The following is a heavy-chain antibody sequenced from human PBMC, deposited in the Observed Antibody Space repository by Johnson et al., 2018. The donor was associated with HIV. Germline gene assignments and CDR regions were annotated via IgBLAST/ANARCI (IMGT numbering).Heavy chain of an antibody. D-gene: IGHD3-10*01. CDR2: ISGNGGST. CDR3: ARPPPFMGNYGSGSGGGFDI. Sequence: VQLVESGGGLVKPGGSMRLSCAASGFTFSSYAMRWVRQAPGKGLEWVSAISGNGGSTYYADSVKGRFTISRDNSKNTLYLQMNSLRAEDTAVYYCARPPPFMGNYGSGSGGGFDIWGQGTMVTASS. J-gene: IGHJ3*02. CDR1: GFTFSSYA. V-gene: IGHV3-23*04.